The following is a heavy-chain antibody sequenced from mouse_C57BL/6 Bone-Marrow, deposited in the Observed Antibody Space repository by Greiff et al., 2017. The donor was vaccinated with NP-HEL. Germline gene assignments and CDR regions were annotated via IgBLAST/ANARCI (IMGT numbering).Heavy chain of an antibody. V-gene: IGHV1-18*01. CDR3: ARRAAQFHYAMDY. Sequence: VQLQQSGPELVKPGASVKIPCKASGYTFTDYNMDWVKQSPGKSLEWIGDINPNNGGTIYNQKFKGKATLTVDKSSSTAYMELRSLTSEDTAVYYCARRAAQFHYAMDYWGQGTSVTVSS. CDR2: INPNNGGT. D-gene: IGHD3-2*02. CDR1: GYTFTDYN. J-gene: IGHJ4*01.